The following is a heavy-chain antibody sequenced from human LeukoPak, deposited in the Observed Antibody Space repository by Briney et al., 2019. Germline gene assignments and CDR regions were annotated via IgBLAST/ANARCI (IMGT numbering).Heavy chain of an antibody. CDR3: AKDRTVGASYWYFDL. Sequence: PGGSLRLSCAASGFSFSNYAMSWVRQAPGKGLEWVSAISNNGGYTYYADSVQGRFTISRDNSKSTLCLQMNSLRAEDTAVYYCAKDRTVGASYWYFDLWGRGTLVTVSS. D-gene: IGHD1-26*01. J-gene: IGHJ2*01. CDR2: ISNNGGYT. V-gene: IGHV3-23*01. CDR1: GFSFSNYA.